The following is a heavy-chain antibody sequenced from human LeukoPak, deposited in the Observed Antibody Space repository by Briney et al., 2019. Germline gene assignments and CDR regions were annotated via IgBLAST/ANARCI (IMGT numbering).Heavy chain of an antibody. Sequence: PSETLSLTCTVSGGSISSYYWNWIRQPPGRGLEWIGHIYYSGNTNYNPSLKSRVTISVDTSKNQFSLKLSSVTAADTAVYYCARSSGSTSFWFDPWGQGTLVTVSS. V-gene: IGHV4-59*12. CDR3: ARSSGSTSFWFDP. CDR2: IYYSGNT. J-gene: IGHJ5*02. D-gene: IGHD2-2*01. CDR1: GGSISSYY.